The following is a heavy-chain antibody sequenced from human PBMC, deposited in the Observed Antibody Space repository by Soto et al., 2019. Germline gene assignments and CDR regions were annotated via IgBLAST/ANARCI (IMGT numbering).Heavy chain of an antibody. D-gene: IGHD6-13*01. CDR3: ARHPERIAEIGWFDP. J-gene: IGHJ5*02. CDR1: GFTFSSYS. CDR2: ISSSSSTI. V-gene: IGHV3-48*01. Sequence: GGSLRLSCAASGFTFSSYSINWVRQAPGKGLEWVSYISSSSSTIYYADSVKGRFTISRDNAKNSLYLQMNSLRAEDTAVYYCARHPERIAEIGWFDPWGQGTLVTVSS.